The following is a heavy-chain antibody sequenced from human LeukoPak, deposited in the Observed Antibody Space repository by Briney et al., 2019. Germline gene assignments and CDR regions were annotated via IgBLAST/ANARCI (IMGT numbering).Heavy chain of an antibody. CDR3: ARRLYYGSGTYDY. D-gene: IGHD3-10*01. J-gene: IGHJ4*02. Sequence: SETLSLTCTVSGGSISSSSYYWGWIRQPPGKGLERIGTIYYSGSTYYNPSLKSRVTIFVDTSKNQFSLKLSSVTAADTAVYYCARRLYYGSGTYDYWGQGTLVAVST. CDR1: GGSISSSSYY. CDR2: IYYSGST. V-gene: IGHV4-39*01.